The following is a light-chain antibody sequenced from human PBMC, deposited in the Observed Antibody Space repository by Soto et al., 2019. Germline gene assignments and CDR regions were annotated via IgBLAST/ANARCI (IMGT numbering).Light chain of an antibody. CDR1: QSISSW. V-gene: IGKV1-5*01. CDR2: EAS. J-gene: IGKJ4*01. CDR3: HHYKALGLT. Sequence: DIQMTQAPSTLSASVGDRVTITWRARQSISSWVAWYQQKPGKAPKLLIYEASSWESGDPSRFSASGTGTEFTPTITSLHPHDFATYYCHHYKALGLTCDGGTKVEIK.